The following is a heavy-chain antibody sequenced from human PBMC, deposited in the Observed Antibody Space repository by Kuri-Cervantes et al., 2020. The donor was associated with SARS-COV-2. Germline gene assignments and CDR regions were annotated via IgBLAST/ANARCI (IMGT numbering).Heavy chain of an antibody. CDR2: IYYDGSNK. D-gene: IGHD5-12*01. CDR1: GFTFSSYS. V-gene: IGHV3-33*08. J-gene: IGHJ6*02. CDR3: ARDQYSGYETYGMDV. Sequence: GESLKISCAASGFTFSSYSMNWVRQAPGKGLEWVAVIYYDGSNKYYADSVKGRFSISRDNSKNTLYLQMNSLRAEDTAVYHCARDQYSGYETYGMDVWGQGTTVTVSS.